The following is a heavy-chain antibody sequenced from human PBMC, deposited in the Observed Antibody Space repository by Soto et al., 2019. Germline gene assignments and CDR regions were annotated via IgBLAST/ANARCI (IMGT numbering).Heavy chain of an antibody. CDR2: ISSSGGST. D-gene: IGHD3-22*01. CDR1: TFTFNKYA. Sequence: GGSLRLSCAASTFTFNKYAMTWVRQAPGKGLEWVSSISSSGGSTYYADSVKGRFTISRDNSKNTLYVQMNSLRAEDTAVYYCARDTYYYDSSGYYFHAFDIWGQGTMVTVSS. J-gene: IGHJ3*02. CDR3: ARDTYYYDSSGYYFHAFDI. V-gene: IGHV3-23*01.